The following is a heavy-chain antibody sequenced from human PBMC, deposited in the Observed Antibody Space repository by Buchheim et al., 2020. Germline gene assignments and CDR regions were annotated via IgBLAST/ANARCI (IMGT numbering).Heavy chain of an antibody. D-gene: IGHD4-17*01. V-gene: IGHV3-33*01. CDR3: ARDRIDYGDYVGAFDY. CDR1: GFTFSSYG. Sequence: VQLVESGGGVVQPGRSLRLSCAASGFTFSSYGMHWVRQAPGKGLEWVAVIWYDGSNKYYADSVKGRFTISRDNSKKTLYLQMNSLRAEDTAVYYCARDRIDYGDYVGAFDYWGQGTL. CDR2: IWYDGSNK. J-gene: IGHJ4*02.